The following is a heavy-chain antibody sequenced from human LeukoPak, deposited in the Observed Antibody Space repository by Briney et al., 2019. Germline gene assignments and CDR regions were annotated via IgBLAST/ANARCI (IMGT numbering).Heavy chain of an antibody. V-gene: IGHV3-66*01. D-gene: IGHD4-17*01. CDR3: ARDQGDYGFWYFDL. CDR1: GFTVSSNY. J-gene: IGHJ2*01. CDR2: IYSGGST. Sequence: PGGSLRLSCAASGFTVSSNYMSWVRQAPGKGLEWVSVIYSGGSTYYADSVKGRFTISRDNAKNSLYLQMNSLRAEDTAVYYCARDQGDYGFWYFDLWGRGTLVTVSS.